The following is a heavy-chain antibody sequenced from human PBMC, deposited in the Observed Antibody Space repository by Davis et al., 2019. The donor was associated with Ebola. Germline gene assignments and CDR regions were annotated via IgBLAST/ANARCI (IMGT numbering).Heavy chain of an antibody. J-gene: IGHJ6*03. Sequence: LRLSCTVSGGSVRSSSHYWSWIRQPPGKGLEWIGYIYYSGSTYYKPSLKSRVTISLDTSKNQFSLNLYSVTAADTAVYYCARDLRYDSSGYDYYFYMDVWGKGTTVTVSS. CDR1: GGSVRSSSHY. V-gene: IGHV4-31*03. CDR2: IYYSGST. CDR3: ARDLRYDSSGYDYYFYMDV. D-gene: IGHD3-22*01.